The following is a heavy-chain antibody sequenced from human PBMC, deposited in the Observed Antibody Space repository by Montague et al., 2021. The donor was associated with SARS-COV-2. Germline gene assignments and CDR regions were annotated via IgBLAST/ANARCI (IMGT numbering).Heavy chain of an antibody. CDR3: ARLGGSSWHFDY. CDR1: GFAFSSYW. V-gene: IGHV3-7*01. Sequence: SLRLSCAASGFAFSSYWMSWVRQAPGKGLEWVANIKQDGSEKYYVDSVKGRFTISRDNAKNSLYLQMNSLRAEDTAVYYCARLGGSSWHFDYWGQGTLVTVSS. D-gene: IGHD6-13*01. CDR2: IKQDGSEK. J-gene: IGHJ4*02.